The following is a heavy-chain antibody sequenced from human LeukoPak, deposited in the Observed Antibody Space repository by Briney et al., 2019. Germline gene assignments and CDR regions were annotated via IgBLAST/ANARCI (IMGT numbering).Heavy chain of an antibody. CDR3: ARQSISGSSLSYFDY. CDR2: IYDSGST. CDR1: GGSISSYY. J-gene: IGHJ4*02. D-gene: IGHD3-22*01. V-gene: IGHV4-59*01. Sequence: SETLSLTCTVSGGSISSYYWSWIRQPPGKGLEWIGNIYDSGSTNYNPSLKSRLTISVDTSKNQCSLKLGSVTAADTAVYYCARQSISGSSLSYFDYWGQGTLVNVSS.